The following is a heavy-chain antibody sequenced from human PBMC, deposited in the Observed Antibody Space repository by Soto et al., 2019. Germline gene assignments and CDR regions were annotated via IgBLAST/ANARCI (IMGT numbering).Heavy chain of an antibody. CDR2: IYSGGST. V-gene: IGHV3-53*01. CDR3: ARAGFIAVAGTFGFDY. D-gene: IGHD6-19*01. J-gene: IGHJ4*02. Sequence: EVQLVESGGGLIQPGGSLRLSCAASGFTVSSNYMSWVRQAPGKGLEWVSVIYSGGSTYYADSVKGRFTISRDNSKNTLYLQMNSLRAEDTAVYYCARAGFIAVAGTFGFDYWGQGSLVTVSS. CDR1: GFTVSSNY.